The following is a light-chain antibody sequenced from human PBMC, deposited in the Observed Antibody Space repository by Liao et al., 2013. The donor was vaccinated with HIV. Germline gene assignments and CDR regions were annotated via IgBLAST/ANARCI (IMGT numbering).Light chain of an antibody. CDR2: YDN. V-gene: IGLV3-21*04. CDR3: QVWDRTSGHRV. Sequence: SYVLTQPPSVSVAPGQTARITCGGDNIGDKSVHWYQQRPGQAPVLLIYYDNDRPSGTPERFSGSTSGNTATLTISRVEAGDEADYSCQVWDRTSGHRVFGGGTKLTVL. CDR1: NIGDKS. J-gene: IGLJ3*02.